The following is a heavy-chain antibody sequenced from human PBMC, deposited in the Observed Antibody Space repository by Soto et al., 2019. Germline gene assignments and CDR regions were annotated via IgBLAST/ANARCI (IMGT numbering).Heavy chain of an antibody. D-gene: IGHD3-22*01. CDR1: GFTFSSYA. J-gene: IGHJ5*01. V-gene: IGHV3-23*01. Sequence: EVQLLESGGGLIQPGGSLRLSCAASGFTFSSYAMSWVRQAPGQGLEWVSGISPSGGTANLADSVEGRCTISRDNSKSTLYLQMNSLRAEDTAGYYCAKLTYPSDSTGYYYERVSGWIDSWGQGTLVTVSS. CDR2: ISPSGGTA. CDR3: AKLTYPSDSTGYYYERVSGWIDS.